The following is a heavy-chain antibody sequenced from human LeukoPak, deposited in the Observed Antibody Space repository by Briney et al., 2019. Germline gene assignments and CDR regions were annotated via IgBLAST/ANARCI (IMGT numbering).Heavy chain of an antibody. CDR2: IHSDGTT. CDR1: GGSLTNYY. J-gene: IGHJ4*02. CDR3: ARLNFRGGEALHFDS. Sequence: SETLSLTCSVSGGSLTNYYWGWIRQPPGKGLEFIGYIHSDGTTNYDSSLQSRVAISLDTSKIQFSLRPYSVTAADTALYFCARLNFRGGEALHFDSWGQGTLVTVSS. D-gene: IGHD3-16*01. V-gene: IGHV4-4*09.